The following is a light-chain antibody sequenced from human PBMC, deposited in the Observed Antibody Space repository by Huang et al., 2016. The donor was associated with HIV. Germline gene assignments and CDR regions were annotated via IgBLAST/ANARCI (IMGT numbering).Light chain of an antibody. Sequence: EIIMTQSPAPLSLSPGEGVSLSCRANQSVATNLAWYLPRPGQSPRILIFGASTRASGLPGRFSGSGSGTQFTLTVSGRQSEDFAVYYCQQYHNWPYTFGQGTKLEI. CDR3: QQYHNWPYT. CDR2: GAS. J-gene: IGKJ2*01. CDR1: QSVATN. V-gene: IGKV3-15*01.